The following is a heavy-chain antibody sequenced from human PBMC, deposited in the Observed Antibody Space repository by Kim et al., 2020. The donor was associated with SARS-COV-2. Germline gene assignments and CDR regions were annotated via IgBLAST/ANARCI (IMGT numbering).Heavy chain of an antibody. J-gene: IGHJ4*02. V-gene: IGHV3-7*01. CDR2: IKEDGSKR. Sequence: GGSLRLSCAASGFTFSNYWMTWVRQAPGKGLEWVASIKEDGSKRYYLDSVEGRFTISRDNAKNSLYLQMNSLRAEDTAVYYCVRDGRIDFLHVMTGNSQTTCGFDCWGQRSLVTV. CDR3: VRDGRIDFLHVMTGNSQTTCGFDC. CDR1: GFTFSNYW. D-gene: IGHD3-3*01.